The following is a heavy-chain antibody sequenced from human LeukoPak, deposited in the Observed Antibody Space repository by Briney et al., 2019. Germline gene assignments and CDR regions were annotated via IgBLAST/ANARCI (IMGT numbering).Heavy chain of an antibody. CDR2: INQDGSEK. D-gene: IGHD3-3*01. Sequence: GGSLRLSCVPSGFTFSSYAMNWVRQAPGKGLEWVANINQDGSEKYYVDSVKGRFTISRDNAKSSLYLQMNSLRAEDTAVYYCARDGALRFLEWLDLFDYWGQGTLVTVSS. CDR1: GFTFSSYA. J-gene: IGHJ4*02. V-gene: IGHV3-7*01. CDR3: ARDGALRFLEWLDLFDY.